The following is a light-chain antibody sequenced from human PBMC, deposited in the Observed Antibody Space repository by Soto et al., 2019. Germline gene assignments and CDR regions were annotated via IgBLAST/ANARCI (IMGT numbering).Light chain of an antibody. CDR1: SSDVGGYNY. CDR3: SSYAGSNIFYV. CDR2: EVT. J-gene: IGLJ1*01. V-gene: IGLV2-8*01. Sequence: QSALTQPPSASGSPGQSVTISCTGTSSDVGGYNYVSWYQQQPGKAPKLIIYEVTKRPSGVPDRFSGSKSGNTASLTVSGLKAEDEADYYCSSYAGSNIFYVFATGTKLTVL.